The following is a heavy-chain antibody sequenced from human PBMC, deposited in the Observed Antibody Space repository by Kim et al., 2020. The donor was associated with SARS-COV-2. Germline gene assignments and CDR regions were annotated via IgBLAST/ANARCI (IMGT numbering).Heavy chain of an antibody. V-gene: IGHV4-34*01. CDR2: INHSGST. Sequence: SETLSLTCAVYGGSFSGYYWSWIRQPPGKGLEWIGEINHSGSTNYNPSLKSRVTISVDTSKNQFSLKLSSVTAAETAVYYCARGNYYDSSGQTPGFDYWG. CDR1: GGSFSGYY. CDR3: ARGNYYDSSGQTPGFDY. J-gene: IGHJ4*01. D-gene: IGHD3-22*01.